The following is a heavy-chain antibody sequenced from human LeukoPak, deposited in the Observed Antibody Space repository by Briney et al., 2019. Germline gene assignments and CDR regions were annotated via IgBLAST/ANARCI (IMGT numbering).Heavy chain of an antibody. CDR1: GLTFDDHG. Sequence: GGSLRLSCAASGLTFDDHGMSWVRQVAGKGLEWVSGINWDGGITVYADSGKGRFTIARDNAKNSLYLQMNSLRAEDTALYYCAGGDRNGWYFDYWGQGILVTVSS. J-gene: IGHJ4*02. V-gene: IGHV3-20*04. D-gene: IGHD6-19*01. CDR3: AGGDRNGWYFDY. CDR2: INWDGGIT.